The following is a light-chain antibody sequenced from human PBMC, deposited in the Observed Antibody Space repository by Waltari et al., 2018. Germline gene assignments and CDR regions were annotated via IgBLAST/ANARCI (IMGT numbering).Light chain of an antibody. V-gene: IGKV1-5*03. CDR2: KAS. Sequence: DIQMTQSPSTLSASVGDRVTITCRASQSISSWLAWYQQKPGKAPKLLIYKASSLESGVPSRFSGSGSGTEFTLTISSLQPDDFATYYCQQYNSYLLTFGGGTRVEIK. CDR1: QSISSW. J-gene: IGKJ4*01. CDR3: QQYNSYLLT.